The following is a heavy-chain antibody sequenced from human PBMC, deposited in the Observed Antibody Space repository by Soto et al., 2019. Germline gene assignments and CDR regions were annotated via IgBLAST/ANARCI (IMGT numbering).Heavy chain of an antibody. CDR2: IIPIFGTA. CDR1: GGTFSSYA. D-gene: IGHD3-16*02. V-gene: IGHV1-69*13. J-gene: IGHJ6*02. CDR3: ARRKFRSLNYGRNLYYYYGMDV. Sequence: ASVKVSCKASGGTFSSYAISWVRQAPGQGLEWMGGIIPIFGTANYAQKFQGRVTITADESTSTAYMELSSLRSEDTAVYYCARRKFRSLNYGRNLYYYYGMDVWGQGTTVTVSS.